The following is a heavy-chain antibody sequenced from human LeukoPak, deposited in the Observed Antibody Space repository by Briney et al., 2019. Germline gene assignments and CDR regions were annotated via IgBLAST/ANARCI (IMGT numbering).Heavy chain of an antibody. Sequence: SETLSLTCAVPGGSISSGGYSWSWIRQPPGKGLEWIVYIYHSGSTYYNPSLKSRVTISVDRSKNQFSLKLSSVTAADTAVYYCARAVDSYGYSESYYFDYWGQGTLVTVSS. CDR2: IYHSGST. V-gene: IGHV4-30-2*01. CDR3: ARAVDSYGYSESYYFDY. D-gene: IGHD5-18*01. CDR1: GGSISSGGYS. J-gene: IGHJ4*02.